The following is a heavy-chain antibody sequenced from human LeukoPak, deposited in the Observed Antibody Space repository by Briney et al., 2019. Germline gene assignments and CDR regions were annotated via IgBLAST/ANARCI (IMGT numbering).Heavy chain of an antibody. D-gene: IGHD6-19*01. CDR1: GFAFSSYT. J-gene: IGHJ4*02. Sequence: PGRSLRLSCAASGFAFSSYTMNWVRQTPGKGLEWVSSISYSSYISYADSVKGRFTISRDNARNSLYLQMDSLRADDTAVYYCARGAGIDYWGQGTLVTVSP. V-gene: IGHV3-21*01. CDR2: ISYSSYI. CDR3: ARGAGIDY.